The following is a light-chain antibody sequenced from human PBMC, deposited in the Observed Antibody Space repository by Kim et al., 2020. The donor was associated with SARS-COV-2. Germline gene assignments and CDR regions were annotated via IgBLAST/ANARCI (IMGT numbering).Light chain of an antibody. J-gene: IGLJ3*02. CDR1: NNDIGAYNF. V-gene: IGLV2-11*01. CDR3: SSYAGSYSWV. Sequence: QSALTQPRSLSGSPGQSVAISCTGTNNDIGAYNFVSWFQQHPEKAPKFIIYDVNKRPSGVPDRFSGSKSGNTASLTISGLQAEDEADYYCSSYAGSYSWVFGAGTKVTVL. CDR2: DVN.